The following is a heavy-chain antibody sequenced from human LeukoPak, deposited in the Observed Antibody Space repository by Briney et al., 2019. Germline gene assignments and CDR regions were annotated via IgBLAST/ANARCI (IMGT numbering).Heavy chain of an antibody. CDR2: MHDMGST. J-gene: IGHJ3*01. V-gene: IGHV4-31*02. CDR3: ARDFTKTASPDAFDF. Sequence: SETLSLTCTLSGDSINRYGYHWIRLRPHPGKGLEGVGYMHDMGSTSYNPTLQSRVSISLDSSQIQFSLNLHSVTAADTAVYYSARDFTKTASPDAFDFWGQGTLVIVSS. D-gene: IGHD1-1*01. CDR1: GDSINRYGYH.